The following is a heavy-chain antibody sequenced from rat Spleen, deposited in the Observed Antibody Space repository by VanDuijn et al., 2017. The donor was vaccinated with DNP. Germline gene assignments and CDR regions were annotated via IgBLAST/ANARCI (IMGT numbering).Heavy chain of an antibody. V-gene: IGHV5-25*01. CDR3: ARGDYGSNRYAMDA. CDR2: ISHSDGTT. D-gene: IGHD1-4*01. Sequence: EVQLVESGGGLVQPGRSLKLSCAASGFSFRNYYMAWLRQAPQKGLEWVAIISHSDGTTYYRDSVKGRFTISRDNGKNTLYLQMNSLRSEDTATYYCARGDYGSNRYAMDAWGQGTSVTVSS. J-gene: IGHJ4*01. CDR1: GFSFRNYY.